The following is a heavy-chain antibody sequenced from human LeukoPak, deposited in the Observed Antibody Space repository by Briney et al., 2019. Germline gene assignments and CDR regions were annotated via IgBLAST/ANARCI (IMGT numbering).Heavy chain of an antibody. CDR1: GGTFSSYA. Sequence: ASVKVSCKASGGTFSSYAISWVRQTPGQGLEWMGRIIPILGIANYAQKFQGRVTITADKSTSTAYMELSSLRSEDTAVYYCARVPQIAAAGPADWFDPWGQGTLVTVSS. J-gene: IGHJ5*02. V-gene: IGHV1-69*04. D-gene: IGHD6-13*01. CDR2: IIPILGIA. CDR3: ARVPQIAAAGPADWFDP.